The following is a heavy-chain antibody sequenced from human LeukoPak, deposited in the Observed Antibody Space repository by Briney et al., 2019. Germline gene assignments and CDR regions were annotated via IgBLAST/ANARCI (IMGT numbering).Heavy chain of an antibody. V-gene: IGHV3-21*01. CDR3: AREDYDSSGYYDY. CDR1: GFTFSSYS. J-gene: IGHJ4*02. D-gene: IGHD3-22*01. CDR2: ISSSSSYI. Sequence: GGSLRLSCAASGFTFSSYSMNWVRQAPGKGLEWVSSISSSSSYIYYADSVKGRFTISRDNAKNSLYLQMNSLRAEDTAVHYCAREDYDSSGYYDYWGQGTLVTVSS.